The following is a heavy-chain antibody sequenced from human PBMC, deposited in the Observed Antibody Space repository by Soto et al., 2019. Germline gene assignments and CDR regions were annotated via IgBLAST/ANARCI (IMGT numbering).Heavy chain of an antibody. CDR1: GFTFISYS. CDR3: ARDGGAMGMATSYYYYYGMDV. V-gene: IGHV3-21*01. Sequence: GGSLRLSCAASGFTFISYSMNWVRQAPGKGLEWVSPISSSSSYIYYADSVKGRFTISRDNAKNSLYLQMNSLRAEDTAVYYCARDGGAMGMATSYYYYYGMDVWGQGTTVTVSS. CDR2: ISSSSSYI. D-gene: IGHD3-16*01. J-gene: IGHJ6*02.